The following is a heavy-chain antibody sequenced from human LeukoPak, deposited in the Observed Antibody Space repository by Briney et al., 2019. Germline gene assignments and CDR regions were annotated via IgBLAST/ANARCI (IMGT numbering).Heavy chain of an antibody. CDR3: SRESGPFCPFGY. J-gene: IGHJ4*02. CDR1: GGSISGTNW. CDR2: ISLAGQT. Sequence: SETLSLTCGVSGGSISGTNWWSWVRQPPGQGLEWIGEISLAGQTNYNPSLNGRVTMSLDKSSNQLSLHLTSVTAADTATYFCSRESGPFCPFGYWGQGTLVIISS. V-gene: IGHV4/OR15-8*02. D-gene: IGHD1-26*01.